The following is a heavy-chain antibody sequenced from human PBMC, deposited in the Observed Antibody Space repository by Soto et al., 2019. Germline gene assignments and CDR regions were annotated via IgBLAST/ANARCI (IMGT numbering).Heavy chain of an antibody. D-gene: IGHD2-21*02. V-gene: IGHV3-48*03. J-gene: IGHJ4*02. CDR1: GFTFSSYE. CDR2: ISSSGSTR. Sequence: LRLSCAASGFTFSSYEMNWVRQAPGKGLEWASYISSSGSTRYFADSVKGRFTISRDNAKNSLYLQMNSLRAEDTAVYYCARGYGGNSSYYFDYWGQGTLVTVSS. CDR3: ARGYGGNSSYYFDY.